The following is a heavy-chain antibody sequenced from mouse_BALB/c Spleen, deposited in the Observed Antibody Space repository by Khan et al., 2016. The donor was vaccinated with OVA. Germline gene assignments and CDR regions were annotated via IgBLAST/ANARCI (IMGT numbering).Heavy chain of an antibody. CDR1: GFSLSRYS. D-gene: IGHD1-1*01. CDR2: IWGDGIT. V-gene: IGHV2-6-4*01. Sequence: QVQLKESGPGLVAPSQSLSITCTVSGFSLSRYSVHWVRQPPGKGLEWLGMIWGDGITDYNSTLKSRLSISKDNSKSQVFLKMNSLQTDDTAMYYCAIGDYYGNIYAMDYWGQGTSVTVSS. J-gene: IGHJ4*01. CDR3: AIGDYYGNIYAMDY.